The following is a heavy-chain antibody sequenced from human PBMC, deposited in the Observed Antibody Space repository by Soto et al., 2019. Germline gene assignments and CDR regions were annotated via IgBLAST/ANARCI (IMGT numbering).Heavy chain of an antibody. J-gene: IGHJ4*02. CDR3: ARGSSSWYKGFDY. D-gene: IGHD6-13*01. Sequence: SETLSLTCTVSGGSISSYYWSWIRQPPGKGLEWIGYIYYSGSTNSNPSLKSRVTISVDTSKNQFSLKLSSVTAADTAVYYCARGSSSWYKGFDYWGQGPLVTVPS. CDR2: IYYSGST. V-gene: IGHV4-59*01. CDR1: GGSISSYY.